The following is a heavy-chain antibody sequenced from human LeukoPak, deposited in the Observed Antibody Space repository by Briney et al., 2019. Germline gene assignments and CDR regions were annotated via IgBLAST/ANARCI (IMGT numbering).Heavy chain of an antibody. CDR1: GFTVSSNY. CDR3: AKDSRRYSSSPGLDFDY. V-gene: IGHV3-66*01. D-gene: IGHD6-6*01. J-gene: IGHJ4*02. Sequence: GGSLRLSCAVSGFTVSSNYMNWVRQAPGKGLEWVSVIQTGGTTFYADSVKGRFTISRDNSKNTLYLQMNSLRAEDTAVYYCAKDSRRYSSSPGLDFDYWGQGTLVTVSS. CDR2: IQTGGTT.